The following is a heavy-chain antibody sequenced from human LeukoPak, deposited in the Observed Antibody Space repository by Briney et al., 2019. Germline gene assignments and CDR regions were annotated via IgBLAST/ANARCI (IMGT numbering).Heavy chain of an antibody. CDR3: ARIRRAGINYYYMDV. CDR2: IFTSGST. J-gene: IGHJ6*03. V-gene: IGHV4-4*07. CDR1: GGSINTFY. D-gene: IGHD3-10*01. Sequence: SETLSLTCTVSGGSINTFYWSWVRQPAGKGLEWIGRIFTSGSTNYNPSLKSRVTMSVDASKNQFSLKLSSVTAADTAVYYCARIRRAGINYYYMDVWAKGPRSPSP.